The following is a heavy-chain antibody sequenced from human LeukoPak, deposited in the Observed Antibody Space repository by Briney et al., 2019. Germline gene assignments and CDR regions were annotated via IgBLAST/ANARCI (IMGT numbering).Heavy chain of an antibody. J-gene: IGHJ6*03. CDR3: ARVSYYYYYMDV. CDR1: EFRFGRDW. Sequence: GGSLRLSCVASEFRFGRDWISWVRQAPGKGLEWVACIKQDGSEEYYVGSVRGRFTVSVDNGKNSLYLQMNSLRAEDTAVYYCARVSYYYYYMDVWGKGTTVTVSS. V-gene: IGHV3-7*01. CDR2: IKQDGSEE.